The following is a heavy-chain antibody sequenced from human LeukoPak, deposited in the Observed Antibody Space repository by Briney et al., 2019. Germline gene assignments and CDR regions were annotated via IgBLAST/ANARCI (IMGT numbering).Heavy chain of an antibody. CDR1: GFTFSGSA. D-gene: IGHD2-21*02. CDR2: IRSKANSYAT. CDR3: TRQSPIYCGGDCYPFDY. Sequence: GGSLRLSCAASGFTFSGSAMHWVRQAPGKGLEWVGRIRSKANSYATAYAASVKGRFTISRDDSKNTAYLQMNSLKTEDTAVYYCTRQSPIYCGGDCYPFDYWGQGTLVTVSS. V-gene: IGHV3-73*01. J-gene: IGHJ4*02.